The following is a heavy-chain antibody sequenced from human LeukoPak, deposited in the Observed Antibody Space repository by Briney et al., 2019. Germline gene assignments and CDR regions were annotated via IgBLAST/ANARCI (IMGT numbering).Heavy chain of an antibody. CDR2: IKQAGSEK. CDR3: ARDYDFWSGYYNWDDAFDI. D-gene: IGHD3-3*01. Sequence: GGSLRLSCAASGFTVSSNYMSWVRQAPGKGLEWVANIKQAGSEKYYVDSVKGRITISRDNAKNSLYLQMNSLRAEDTAVYYCARDYDFWSGYYNWDDAFDIWGQGTMVTVSS. CDR1: GFTVSSNY. J-gene: IGHJ3*02. V-gene: IGHV3-7*01.